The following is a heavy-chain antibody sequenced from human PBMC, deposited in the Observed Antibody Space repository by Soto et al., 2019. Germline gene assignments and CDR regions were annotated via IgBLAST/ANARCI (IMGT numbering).Heavy chain of an antibody. V-gene: IGHV2-5*02. D-gene: IGHD3-22*01. CDR1: GFSLSTTGAG. J-gene: IGHJ4*02. CDR3: AHSFYDSSGYFLLFDY. Sequence: QITLKESGPTLVKPTQTLTLTCTFSGFSLSTTGAGVGWIRQPPGKALEWLALIYWDDDKRYSPSLKTRLTITKDTPKNQVVLRMTNMDPVDTATYYCAHSFYDSSGYFLLFDYWGQGTLVTVSS. CDR2: IYWDDDK.